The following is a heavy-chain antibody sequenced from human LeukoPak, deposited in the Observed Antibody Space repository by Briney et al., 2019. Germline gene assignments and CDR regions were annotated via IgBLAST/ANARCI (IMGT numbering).Heavy chain of an antibody. D-gene: IGHD3-10*01. CDR2: TYSGGST. Sequence: PGGSLRLSCAASGFTGSSNYMNWVRQAPGKGLEWVSVTYSGGSTYYADSVKGRFTVSRDNSKNTLYLQMNSLSAEDTAVYYCARGLSASGLHYDCWGQGTLVTVSS. J-gene: IGHJ4*02. V-gene: IGHV3-53*01. CDR3: ARGLSASGLHYDC. CDR1: GFTGSSNY.